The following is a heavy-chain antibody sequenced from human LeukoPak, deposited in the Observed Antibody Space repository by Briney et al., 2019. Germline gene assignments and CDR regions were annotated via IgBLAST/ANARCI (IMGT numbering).Heavy chain of an antibody. Sequence: PSETLSLTCTVSGYSISSGYYWGWIRQPPGKGLEWIGSIHHSGSTYYNPSLKSRVTKSLDTSKNQFSLKLYSVTAADTAVYYCARGGYSTGWSFFDYWGQGPLVTVSS. CDR2: IHHSGST. V-gene: IGHV4-38-2*02. CDR1: GYSISSGYY. D-gene: IGHD6-19*01. J-gene: IGHJ4*02. CDR3: ARGGYSTGWSFFDY.